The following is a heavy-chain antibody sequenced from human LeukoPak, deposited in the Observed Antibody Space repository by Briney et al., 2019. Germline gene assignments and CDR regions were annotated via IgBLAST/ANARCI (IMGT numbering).Heavy chain of an antibody. Sequence: GGSLRLSCAASGFNFSSYSMNWVRQAPGKGLEWVSYISSSSSAIYYADSVKGRFTISRDNAQNSLYLQMNSLRDEDTAVYYCARANLAVAGTQASDYWGQGTLVTVSS. CDR2: ISSSSSAI. D-gene: IGHD6-19*01. J-gene: IGHJ4*02. V-gene: IGHV3-48*02. CDR3: ARANLAVAGTQASDY. CDR1: GFNFSSYS.